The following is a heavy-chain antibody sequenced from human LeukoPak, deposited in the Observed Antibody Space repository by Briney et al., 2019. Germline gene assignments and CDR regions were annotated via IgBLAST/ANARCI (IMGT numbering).Heavy chain of an antibody. D-gene: IGHD3-10*02. Sequence: ASVKVSCKASGYTLTSYDINWVRQATGQGLELMGWMNPNSGNTGYAQKFQGRVTMTRNTSISTAYMKLSSLRSEDTAVYYCAGRVRGAFQIDHWGQGTLVTVSS. CDR1: GYTLTSYD. V-gene: IGHV1-8*01. J-gene: IGHJ4*02. CDR3: AGRVRGAFQIDH. CDR2: MNPNSGNT.